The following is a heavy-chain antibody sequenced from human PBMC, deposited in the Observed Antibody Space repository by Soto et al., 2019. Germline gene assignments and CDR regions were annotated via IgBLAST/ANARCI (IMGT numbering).Heavy chain of an antibody. CDR3: ARDRAPGMDYDFWSGYSSYYGMDV. CDR1: GGSISSGDYY. D-gene: IGHD3-3*01. V-gene: IGHV4-30-4*01. CDR2: IYYSGST. Sequence: SETLSLTCTVSGGSISSGDYYWSWIRQPPGKGLEWIGYIYYSGSTYYNPSLKSRVTISVDTSKNQFSLKLSSVTAADTAVYYCARDRAPGMDYDFWSGYSSYYGMDVWGQGTTVTVSS. J-gene: IGHJ6*02.